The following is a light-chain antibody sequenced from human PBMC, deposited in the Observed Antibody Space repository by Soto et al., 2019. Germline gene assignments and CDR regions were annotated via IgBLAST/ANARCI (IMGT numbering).Light chain of an antibody. CDR2: VAS. CDR3: QQSYSNTQT. CDR1: QSISTY. Sequence: DMQMTQSPSSLSASVGDRVTIACRASQSISTYLNWYQQKPGKAPKLLILVASTLPSGVPSRFSGSGSGTDFTLTISSLQPEDFATYYCQQSYSNTQTFGQGTKVDIK. V-gene: IGKV1-39*01. J-gene: IGKJ1*01.